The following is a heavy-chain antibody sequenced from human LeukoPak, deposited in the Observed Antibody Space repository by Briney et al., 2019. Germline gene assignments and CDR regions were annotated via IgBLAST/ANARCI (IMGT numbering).Heavy chain of an antibody. Sequence: ATLSLTCTVSGAFITGYYWGWIRQPPEKGLEWIGNIYYTGNTYYNPSLKSRVTISVDTSKNQFSLKVNSMTAADTAVYYCANEVIRDHFYYYMDVWGKGTTVTISS. CDR1: GAFITGYY. D-gene: IGHD3-10*01. CDR3: ANEVIRDHFYYYMDV. V-gene: IGHV4-39*07. J-gene: IGHJ6*03. CDR2: IYYTGNT.